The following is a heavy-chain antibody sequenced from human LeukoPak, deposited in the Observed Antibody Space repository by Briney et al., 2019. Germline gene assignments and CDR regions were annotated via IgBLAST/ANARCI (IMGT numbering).Heavy chain of an antibody. CDR3: ARGWDYDSGGRPTAYVY. Sequence: ASVKVSCKASGGTFSNYAINWVRQAPGPGLEWMGGIIPIFGTANYAQKFQGRVTITADESTSTVYMELNSLKSEDTAVYYCARGWDYDSGGRPTAYVYWGQEPWSPSPQ. D-gene: IGHD3-22*01. V-gene: IGHV1-69*13. CDR2: IIPIFGTA. CDR1: GGTFSNYA. J-gene: IGHJ4*01.